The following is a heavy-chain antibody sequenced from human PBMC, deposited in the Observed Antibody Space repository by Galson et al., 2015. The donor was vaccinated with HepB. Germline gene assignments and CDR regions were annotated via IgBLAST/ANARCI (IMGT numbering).Heavy chain of an antibody. CDR2: IYYSGST. D-gene: IGHD2-15*01. Sequence: TLSLTCTVSGGSISSGGYYWSWIRQHPGKGLEWIGYIYYSGSTYYNPSLKSRVTISVDTSKNQFSLKLSSVTAADTAVYYCAGSGPSPGFYTHCGQGTLVTVSS. V-gene: IGHV4-31*03. J-gene: IGHJ4*02. CDR1: GGSISSGGYY. CDR3: AGSGPSPGFYTH.